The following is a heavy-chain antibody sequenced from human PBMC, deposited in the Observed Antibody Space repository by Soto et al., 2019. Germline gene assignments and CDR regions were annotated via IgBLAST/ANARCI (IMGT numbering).Heavy chain of an antibody. CDR1: GYTFTSYD. CDR2: MNPNSGNT. CDR3: ARGPIKLWLPQTGWYFDL. V-gene: IGHV1-8*01. D-gene: IGHD6-19*01. J-gene: IGHJ2*01. Sequence: QVQLVQSGAEVKKPGASVKVSCKASGYTFTSYDINWVRQATGQGLEWMGWMNPNSGNTGYAQKFQGRVTMTRNTSISTAYMELSSLRSEDTAVYYCARGPIKLWLPQTGWYFDLWGRGTLVTVSS.